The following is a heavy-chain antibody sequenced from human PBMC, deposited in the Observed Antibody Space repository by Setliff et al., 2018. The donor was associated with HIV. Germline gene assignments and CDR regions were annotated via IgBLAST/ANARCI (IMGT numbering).Heavy chain of an antibody. J-gene: IGHJ4*02. CDR1: GGSFSGYY. D-gene: IGHD1-26*01. CDR2: INHSGST. Sequence: PSETLSLTCAVYGGSFSGYYWSWIRQPPGKGLEWIGEINHSGSTNYNMSLWSRVTISLDASRNQFSLELISVTAADTAVYYCAGGPGTTSIDYWARGTLVTVSS. CDR3: AGGPGTTSIDY. V-gene: IGHV4-34*01.